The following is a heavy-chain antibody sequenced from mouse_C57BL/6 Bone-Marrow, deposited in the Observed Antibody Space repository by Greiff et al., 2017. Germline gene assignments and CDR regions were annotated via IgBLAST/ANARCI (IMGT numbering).Heavy chain of an antibody. Sequence: VQLQQSGAELARPGASVKLSCKASGYTFTSYGISWVKQRTGQGLEWIGEIYPRSGNTYYNEKFKGKAILTADKSSSTAYMELRSLTSEDSPVYFCARTGLPHYFDYWGQGTTLTVSS. CDR3: ARTGLPHYFDY. J-gene: IGHJ2*01. CDR2: IYPRSGNT. V-gene: IGHV1-81*01. CDR1: GYTFTSYG. D-gene: IGHD3-1*01.